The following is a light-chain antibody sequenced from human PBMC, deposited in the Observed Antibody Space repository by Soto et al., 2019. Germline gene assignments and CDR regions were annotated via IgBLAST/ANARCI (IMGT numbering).Light chain of an antibody. J-gene: IGLJ1*01. CDR3: AAWDDSLNGYV. Sequence: QSLLTQPPSASGTPGQRFTISCSGSISNIGSNTVNWYQQLPGTAPKLLIYSNNQRPSGVPDRFSGSKSGTSASLAISWLQSEDEADYYCAAWDDSLNGYVFGTGTKVTVL. CDR1: ISNIGSNT. V-gene: IGLV1-44*01. CDR2: SNN.